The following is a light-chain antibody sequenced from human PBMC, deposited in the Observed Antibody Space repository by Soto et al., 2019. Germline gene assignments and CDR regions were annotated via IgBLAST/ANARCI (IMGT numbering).Light chain of an antibody. V-gene: IGLV2-14*03. Sequence: QSALTRPASMSGSPGQSITISCTGSSSDVGAYNYDSWYQQYRPGEAPKLIIYDVSHRPAGVSTRFSGSKSGNTASLTISGLQTEDEADYYCSSYTRAATYVFGTGTKLTVL. CDR3: SSYTRAATYV. CDR2: DVS. J-gene: IGLJ1*01. CDR1: SSDVGAYNY.